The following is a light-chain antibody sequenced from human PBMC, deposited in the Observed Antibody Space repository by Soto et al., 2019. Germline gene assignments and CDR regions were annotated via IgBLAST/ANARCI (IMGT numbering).Light chain of an antibody. J-gene: IGKJ5*01. CDR1: QSISSW. Sequence: DIQMTQSPSTLSASVVDIFTITCLASQSISSWLVWYQQKPGKAPKLLIYKASSLESGVPSRFSGSGSGTDFTLTISSLQPEDFATYYCQKANSFPINCGQGKRREIK. V-gene: IGKV1-5*03. CDR2: KAS. CDR3: QKANSFPIN.